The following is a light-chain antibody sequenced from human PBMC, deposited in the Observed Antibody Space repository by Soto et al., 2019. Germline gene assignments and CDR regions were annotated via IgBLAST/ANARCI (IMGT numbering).Light chain of an antibody. J-gene: IGKJ1*01. CDR3: QQLNSYPRT. V-gene: IGKV1-39*01. CDR2: AAS. CDR1: QSIDKY. Sequence: DIQMTQSPSSLSASVGDRVTITCRASQSIDKYLNWYQQKPGKGPNLLIYAASNLRTGVPSRFSGSGSGTDFTLTISSLQPEDFATYYCQQLNSYPRTFGQGTKVDIK.